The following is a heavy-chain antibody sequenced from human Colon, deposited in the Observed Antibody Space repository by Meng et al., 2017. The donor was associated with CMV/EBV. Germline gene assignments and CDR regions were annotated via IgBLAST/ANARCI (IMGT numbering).Heavy chain of an antibody. CDR2: IVPIYDTS. J-gene: IGHJ4*02. D-gene: IGHD2-2*01. CDR3: AREERGSTSYYDY. Sequence: SVKVSCKASGDTFNKFGIIWVRQAPGQGLEWMGGIVPIYDTSTYAQKFQGRITITTDASTTTVYMELSSLRSDDTAVYYCAREERGSTSYYDYWGQGTLVTVSS. CDR1: GDTFNKFG. V-gene: IGHV1-69*05.